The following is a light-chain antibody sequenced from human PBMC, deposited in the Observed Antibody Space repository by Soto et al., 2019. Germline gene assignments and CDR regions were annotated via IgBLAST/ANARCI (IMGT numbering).Light chain of an antibody. J-gene: IGLJ2*01. CDR2: EGS. CDR3: CSYAGSSTYVV. Sequence: QSVLTQPASVSGSPGQSSTISCSGTSFDFGRYNLVSWYQQHPPKAAKHMIYEGSKLPAGVSNRFSGSQSGNTASLTISGLQAEDEADYYCCSYAGSSTYVVFGGGPKLTVL. V-gene: IGLV2-23*01. CDR1: SFDFGRYNL.